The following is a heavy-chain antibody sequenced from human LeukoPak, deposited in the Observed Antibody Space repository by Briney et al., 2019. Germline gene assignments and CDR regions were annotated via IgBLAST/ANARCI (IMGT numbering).Heavy chain of an antibody. CDR1: GGSISSYY. CDR2: ISYSGTS. J-gene: IGHJ2*01. CDR3: GRHGSDWSFDL. Sequence: PSETLSLTCTVSGGSISSYYWSWIRQPPGKGLEWIGYISYSGTSNYNPSLESRVTMSLDTSKNQFSLKLSSVAAADTAVYYCGRHGSDWSFDLWGRGTLVTVSS. D-gene: IGHD6-19*01. V-gene: IGHV4-59*08.